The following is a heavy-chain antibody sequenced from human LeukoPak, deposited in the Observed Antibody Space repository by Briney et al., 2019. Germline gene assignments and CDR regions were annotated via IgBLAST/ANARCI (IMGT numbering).Heavy chain of an antibody. J-gene: IGHJ6*03. CDR3: ARTYRYGSFPVYHYYMDV. V-gene: IGHV4-59*01. Sequence: PSETLSLTCTVSAGSISGFFWSWLRQPPGKGLEWFGYISYSGSTNYNPSLKSRVTISSDTSKNQVSLKLSSVTAADTAVYYCARTYRYGSFPVYHYYMDVWGKGTTVTVSS. D-gene: IGHD5-18*01. CDR1: AGSISGFF. CDR2: ISYSGST.